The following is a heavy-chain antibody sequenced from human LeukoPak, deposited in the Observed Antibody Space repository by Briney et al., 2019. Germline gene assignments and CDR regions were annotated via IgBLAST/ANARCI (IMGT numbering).Heavy chain of an antibody. CDR2: IRYDGGNK. J-gene: IGHJ4*02. D-gene: IGHD5-18*01. CDR1: GFSFSTYG. CDR3: ARAISAMVADN. V-gene: IGHV3-33*01. Sequence: GGSLRLSCAASGFSFSTYGMHWVRQAPGKGLEWVAVIRYDGGNKNYGDSVKGRFTISRDNSKNTLYLQMNTLRAEDTAVYYCARAISAMVADNWGQGTLVTVSS.